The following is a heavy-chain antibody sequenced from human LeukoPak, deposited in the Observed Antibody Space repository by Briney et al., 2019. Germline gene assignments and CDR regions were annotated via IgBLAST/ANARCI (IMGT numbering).Heavy chain of an antibody. J-gene: IGHJ4*02. D-gene: IGHD1-26*01. V-gene: IGHV3-7*01. CDR2: IKQDGGDR. CDR1: GFSFSNYW. CDR3: ARLVGAKSLDY. Sequence: GGSLRLSCAASGFSFSNYWMSWVRQAPGKGLEWVAIIKQDGGDRYYVDSLKGRFTISRDNAKNSLYLQMNSLRAEDTAVYYCARLVGAKSLDYWGQGTLVTVSS.